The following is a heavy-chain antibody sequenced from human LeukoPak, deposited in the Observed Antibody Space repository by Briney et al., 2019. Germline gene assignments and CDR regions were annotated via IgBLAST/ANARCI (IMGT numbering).Heavy chain of an antibody. V-gene: IGHV4-39*07. CDR3: ARLLTMAVFDY. Sequence: PSETLSLTCTVSGGSISSSSYYWGWIRQPPGKGLEWIGSIYYSGSTCYNPSLKSRVTISVDTSKNQFSLKLSSVTAADTAVYYCARLLTMAVFDYWGQGALVTVSS. CDR1: GGSISSSSYY. J-gene: IGHJ4*02. D-gene: IGHD4/OR15-4a*01. CDR2: IYYSGST.